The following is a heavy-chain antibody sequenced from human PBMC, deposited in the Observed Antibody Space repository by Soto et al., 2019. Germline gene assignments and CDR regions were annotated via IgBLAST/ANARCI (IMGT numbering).Heavy chain of an antibody. CDR2: IYHSGST. CDR3: ARHSPFGYSYLVSFDY. Sequence: SETLSLTCAVYGGYFSGYYWSWIRQPPGKGLEWIGYIYHSGSTYYNPSPKSRVTISVDTSKNQFSLKLSSVTAADTAVYYCARHSPFGYSYLVSFDYWGQGTLVTVSS. CDR1: GGYFSGYY. J-gene: IGHJ4*02. D-gene: IGHD5-18*01. V-gene: IGHV4-34*01.